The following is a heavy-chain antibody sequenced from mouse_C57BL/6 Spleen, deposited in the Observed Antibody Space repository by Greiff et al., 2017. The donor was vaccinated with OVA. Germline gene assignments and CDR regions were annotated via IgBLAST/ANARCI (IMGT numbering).Heavy chain of an antibody. CDR3: AIRPIYYGNSGPLDY. CDR2: IDPEDGET. D-gene: IGHD2-1*01. Sequence: VQLKESGAELVKPGASVKLSCTASGFNIKDYYMHWVKQRTEQGLEWIGRIDPEDGETKYAPKFQGKATITADTSSNTAYLQLSSLTSEDTAVYYRAIRPIYYGNSGPLDYWGQGTTLTGSS. CDR1: GFNIKDYY. V-gene: IGHV14-2*01. J-gene: IGHJ2*01.